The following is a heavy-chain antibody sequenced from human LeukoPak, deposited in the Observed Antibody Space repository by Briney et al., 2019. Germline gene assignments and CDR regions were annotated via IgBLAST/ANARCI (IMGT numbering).Heavy chain of an antibody. CDR3: ARDNMVRGVITDNWFDP. V-gene: IGHV4-39*07. CDR1: GGSISSSSYY. CDR2: IYYSGST. J-gene: IGHJ5*02. Sequence: SETLSLTCTVSGGSISSSSYYWGWIRQPPEKGLEWIGSIYYSGSTYYNPSLKSRVTISVDTSKNQFSLKLSSVTAADTAVYYCARDNMVRGVITDNWFDPWGQGTLVTVSS. D-gene: IGHD3-10*01.